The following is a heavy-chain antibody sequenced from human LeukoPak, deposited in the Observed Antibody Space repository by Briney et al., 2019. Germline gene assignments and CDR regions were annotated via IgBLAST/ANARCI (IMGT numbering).Heavy chain of an antibody. Sequence: GGSLRLSCAASGFTFSSYSMNWVRQAPGKGLEWVSSISSSSSYIYYADSVKGRFTISRDNAKNSLYLQMNSLRAEDTAVYYCARDSGYYYDSSGYYPPFDYWGQGTLVTVSS. D-gene: IGHD3-22*01. J-gene: IGHJ4*02. V-gene: IGHV3-21*01. CDR1: GFTFSSYS. CDR2: ISSSSSYI. CDR3: ARDSGYYYDSSGYYPPFDY.